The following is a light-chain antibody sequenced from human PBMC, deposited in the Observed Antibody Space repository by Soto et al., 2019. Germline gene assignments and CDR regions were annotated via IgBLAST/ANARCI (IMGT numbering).Light chain of an antibody. J-gene: IGLJ3*02. CDR2: EVS. CDR1: SSDVGGYNY. Sequence: QAALTQPASVSGSPGQSITISCTGTSSDVGGYNYVSWFQQHPGKAPKLKIYEVSNRPSGVSNRFSGSKSGYTASLTIYELQAEDEADCYCTAFTSSSNWVFRGG. CDR3: TAFTSSSNWV. V-gene: IGLV2-14*03.